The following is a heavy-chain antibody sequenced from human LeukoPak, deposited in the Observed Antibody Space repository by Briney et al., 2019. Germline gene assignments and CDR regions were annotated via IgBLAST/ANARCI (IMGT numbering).Heavy chain of an antibody. J-gene: IGHJ5*02. D-gene: IGHD2-2*03. V-gene: IGHV4-4*07. Sequence: PSETLSPTCTVSGDSISGNYWNWIRQPAGKGLEWIGRIHSSGTTNYNPSLKSRITMSIEKSQNQFSLKLSSVTAADTAVYYCARDYTGYNWFDPWGQGNLVTVSS. CDR2: IHSSGTT. CDR3: ARDYTGYNWFDP. CDR1: GDSISGNY.